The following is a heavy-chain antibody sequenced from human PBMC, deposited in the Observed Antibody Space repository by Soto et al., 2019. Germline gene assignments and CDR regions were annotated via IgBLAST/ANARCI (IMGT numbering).Heavy chain of an antibody. CDR3: SLYYYYDISGSGVHGAFGI. CDR2: IYWDDDK. Sequence: QITLKASGPTLVKPTQTLTLTCTFSGFSLSTSGVGVGWIRQPPGKALECLALIYWDDDKRYSPSLRSRLTITKDTYKNQVVLAMTNMDPVDAGTYDCSLYYYYDISGSGVHGAFGIWGQGTLVTVSS. CDR1: GFSLSTSGVG. J-gene: IGHJ3*02. V-gene: IGHV2-5*02. D-gene: IGHD3-22*01.